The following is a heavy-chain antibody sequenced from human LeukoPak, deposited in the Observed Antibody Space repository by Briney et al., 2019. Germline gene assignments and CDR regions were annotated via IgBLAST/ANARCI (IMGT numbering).Heavy chain of an antibody. CDR2: INPSGGST. V-gene: IGHV1-46*01. Sequence: GASVKVSCKASGYTFSRYYTHWVRQAPGQGLEWMGIINPSGGSTSYAQKFQGRVTMTRDTSTRIVYMELSSLRSEDTAVYYCARWGASGLALIYYYGMDVWGQGTTVTVSS. D-gene: IGHD3/OR15-3a*01. J-gene: IGHJ6*02. CDR3: ARWGASGLALIYYYGMDV. CDR1: GYTFSRYY.